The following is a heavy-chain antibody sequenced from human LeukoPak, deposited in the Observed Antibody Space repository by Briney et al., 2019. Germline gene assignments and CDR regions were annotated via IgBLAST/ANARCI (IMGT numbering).Heavy chain of an antibody. CDR3: ARARYVNSFYAFDI. Sequence: PSETLSLTCTVSGGSISSYYWSWLRLPPGKGLEWFGYLSKSGDTNYIPSLKSRVTIFGVRSKNQFFLKLSSVTAADTAVYYCARARYVNSFYAFDIWGQGTVVTVSS. J-gene: IGHJ3*02. V-gene: IGHV4-59*01. CDR1: GGSISSYY. D-gene: IGHD3-9*01. CDR2: LSKSGDT.